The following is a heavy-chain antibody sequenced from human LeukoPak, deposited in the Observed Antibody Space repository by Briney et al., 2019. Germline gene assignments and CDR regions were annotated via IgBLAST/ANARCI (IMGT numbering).Heavy chain of an antibody. V-gene: IGHV3-33*01. CDR1: GFTFSSYG. Sequence: GRSLRLSCAASGFTFSSYGMHWVRQAPGKGLEWVAVIWYDGSNKYYADSVKGRFTISRDNSKNTLYLQMNSLRAEDTAVYYCARDTGDGGQYYFDYWGQGTLVTVSS. D-gene: IGHD3-10*01. J-gene: IGHJ4*02. CDR3: ARDTGDGGQYYFDY. CDR2: IWYDGSNK.